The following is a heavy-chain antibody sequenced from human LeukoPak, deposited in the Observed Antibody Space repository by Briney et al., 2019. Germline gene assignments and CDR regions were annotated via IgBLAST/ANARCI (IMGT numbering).Heavy chain of an antibody. D-gene: IGHD4-11*01. CDR2: IWSDGTNQ. CDR3: ARDAQRGFDYSNSLEY. Sequence: GGSLRLSCAAAGFTFNHYGMHWVRPAPGKGLEWVAVIWSDGTNQYYAGSVKGRFTISRYDSGNTVYLQMNSLRPEDTRVYYCARDAQRGFDYSNSLEYWGQGTPVTVST. J-gene: IGHJ4*02. CDR1: GFTFNHYG. V-gene: IGHV3-33*01.